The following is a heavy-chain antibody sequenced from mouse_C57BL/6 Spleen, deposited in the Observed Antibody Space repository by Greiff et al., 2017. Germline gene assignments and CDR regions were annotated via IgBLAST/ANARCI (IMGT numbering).Heavy chain of an antibody. V-gene: IGHV1-53*01. J-gene: IGHJ1*03. CDR2: INPSNGGP. CDR1: GYPFTSYW. Sequence: QVQLQQPGTELVKPGASVKLSCKASGYPFTSYWLHWVKQRPGQGLEWIGNINPSNGGPNYNEKFKSKATLTVDKSSSTAYMQLSSLTSEDSAVYYCARNWPDWYFDVWGTGTTVTVSS. CDR3: ARNWPDWYFDV. D-gene: IGHD4-1*01.